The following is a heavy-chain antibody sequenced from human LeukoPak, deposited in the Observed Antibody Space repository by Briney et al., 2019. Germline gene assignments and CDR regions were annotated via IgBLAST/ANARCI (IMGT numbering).Heavy chain of an antibody. V-gene: IGHV3-21*01. CDR1: GFTFSSYS. CDR3: ARVITIFGVVIDY. CDR2: ISSSSSYI. Sequence: GGSLRLSCAASGFTFSSYSMNWVRQAPGKGLEWVSSISSSSSYIYYADSVKGRFTISRGNAKNSLYLQMNSLRAEDTAVYYCARVITIFGVVIDYWGQGTLVTVSS. D-gene: IGHD3-3*01. J-gene: IGHJ4*02.